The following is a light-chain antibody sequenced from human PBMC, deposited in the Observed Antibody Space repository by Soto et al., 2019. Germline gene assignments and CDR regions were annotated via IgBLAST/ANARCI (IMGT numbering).Light chain of an antibody. CDR3: QQYDTSPRT. V-gene: IGKV3-11*01. CDR1: QSVSSY. Sequence: EIVLTPSPATLSLSPVERATLSCRASQSVSSYLAWYQQKPGQAPRLLIYDASNRATGIPARFSGSGSGTDFTLTISRLEPEDFAVYYCQQYDTSPRTFGQGTKVDIK. J-gene: IGKJ1*01. CDR2: DAS.